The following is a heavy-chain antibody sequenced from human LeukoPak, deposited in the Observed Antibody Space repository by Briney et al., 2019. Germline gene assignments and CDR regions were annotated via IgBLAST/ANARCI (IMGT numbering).Heavy chain of an antibody. V-gene: IGHV3-7*03. Sequence: GGSLRLSCAASGFTFSSYWMNWVRQAPGKGLEWVANIKQDGSEKYYMASVKGRFTISRDNAKNSLYLQMSSLRAEDTAMYYCVYGDYGGGFDYWGQGTLVTVSS. CDR2: IKQDGSEK. CDR3: VYGDYGGGFDY. CDR1: GFTFSSYW. D-gene: IGHD4-17*01. J-gene: IGHJ4*02.